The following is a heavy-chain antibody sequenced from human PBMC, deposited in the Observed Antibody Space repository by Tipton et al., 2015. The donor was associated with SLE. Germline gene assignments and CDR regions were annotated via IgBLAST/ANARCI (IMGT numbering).Heavy chain of an antibody. Sequence: LRLSCAVYGGSFSGYYWSWIRQPPGKGLEWIGEIDHSGSTNYNPSLKSRVTISVDKSKNQFSLKLSSVTAADTAVYYCAREGVVRGTFDIWSQGTMVTVSS. J-gene: IGHJ3*02. CDR2: IDHSGST. D-gene: IGHD2-15*01. V-gene: IGHV4-34*01. CDR3: AREGVVRGTFDI. CDR1: GGSFSGYY.